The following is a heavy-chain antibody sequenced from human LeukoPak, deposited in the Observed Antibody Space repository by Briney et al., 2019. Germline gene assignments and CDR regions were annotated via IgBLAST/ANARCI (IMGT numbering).Heavy chain of an antibody. V-gene: IGHV3-23*01. CDR1: GFTFSSYA. Sequence: GGSLRLSCAASGFTFSSYAMSWVRQAPGKGLEWVSGISDIDGGSTYYADSVKGRFTISRDNAKNSLYLQMNGLRAEDTAVYYCANYHDNSGSFAFDHWGQGTLVTVSS. CDR3: ANYHDNSGSFAFDH. D-gene: IGHD3-22*01. J-gene: IGHJ4*02. CDR2: ISDIDGGST.